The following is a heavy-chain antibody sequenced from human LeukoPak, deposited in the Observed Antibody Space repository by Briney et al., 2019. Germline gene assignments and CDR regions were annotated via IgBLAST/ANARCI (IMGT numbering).Heavy chain of an antibody. Sequence: SETLSLTCTVSGGSISSYYWSWIRQPPGKGLEWIGYIYYSGSTNYNPSLKSRVTISVDTSKNQFSLKLSSVTAADTAVYYCARYDYDFWSGHNWFDPWGQGTLVTVSS. J-gene: IGHJ5*02. V-gene: IGHV4-59*01. D-gene: IGHD3-3*01. CDR3: ARYDYDFWSGHNWFDP. CDR1: GGSISSYY. CDR2: IYYSGST.